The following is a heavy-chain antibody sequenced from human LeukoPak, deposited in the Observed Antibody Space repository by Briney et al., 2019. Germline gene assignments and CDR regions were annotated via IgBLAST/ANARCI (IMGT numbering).Heavy chain of an antibody. J-gene: IGHJ4*02. CDR1: GGSISSSSYY. Sequence: PSETLSLTCTVSGGSISSSSYYWGWIRQPPGKGLEWIGEINHSGSTNYNPSLKSRVTISVDTSKNQSSLRLSSVTAADTAMYYCVKSGGYGLIDYWGQGTLVTVSS. V-gene: IGHV4-39*01. CDR2: INHSGST. CDR3: VKSGGYGLIDY. D-gene: IGHD6-19*01.